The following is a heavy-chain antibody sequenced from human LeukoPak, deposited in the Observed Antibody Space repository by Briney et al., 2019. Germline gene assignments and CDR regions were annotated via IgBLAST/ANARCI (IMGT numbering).Heavy chain of an antibody. CDR3: ARGYSTVDY. J-gene: IGHJ4*02. Sequence: GGSLRLSCAASGFIFSDYYMSWIRQAPGKGLEWVSYISTSSSYTNYTDSVKGRFTISRANAENSLYLQMNSLRAEDTAVYYCARGYSTVDYWGQGTLVTVSS. CDR1: GFIFSDYY. CDR2: ISTSSSYT. V-gene: IGHV3-11*03. D-gene: IGHD1-26*01.